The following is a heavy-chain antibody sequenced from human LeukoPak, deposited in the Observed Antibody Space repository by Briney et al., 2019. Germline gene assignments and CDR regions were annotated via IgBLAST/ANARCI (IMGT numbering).Heavy chain of an antibody. CDR3: ARVVRDSSSSPGGWFDP. V-gene: IGHV4-39*07. Sequence: PSETLSLTCTVSGGSISSSSYYWGWIRQPPGKGLEWIGSIYYSGYTYYNPSLESRVTISVDTSKNQFSLKLSSVTAADTAVYYCARVVRDSSSSPGGWFDPWGQGTLVTVSS. J-gene: IGHJ5*02. D-gene: IGHD6-13*01. CDR2: IYYSGYT. CDR1: GGSISSSSYY.